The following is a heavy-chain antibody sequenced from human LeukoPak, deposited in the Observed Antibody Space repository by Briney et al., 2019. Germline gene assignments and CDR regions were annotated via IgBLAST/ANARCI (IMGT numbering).Heavy chain of an antibody. CDR2: ISENGEST. CDR3: ASYFHYGDYASLWY. D-gene: IGHD4-17*01. J-gene: IGHJ4*02. Sequence: PGGSLRLSCAASGFTFNTYAMSWVRQAPGKGLEWVSSISENGESTYYADSVKGRFTISRDNSRNTLYLQMNSLRAEDTAVYYCASYFHYGDYASLWYWGPGTLVTVSS. V-gene: IGHV3-23*01. CDR1: GFTFNTYA.